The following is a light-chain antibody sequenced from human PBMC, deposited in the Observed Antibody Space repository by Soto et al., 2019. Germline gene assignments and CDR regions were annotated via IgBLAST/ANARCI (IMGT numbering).Light chain of an antibody. Sequence: EIVLTQSPATLSVSPGERATLSCRASQSVSSNLAWYQHKPGQAPXLLXYGASTRATGIPARFSGSGSGTEFSLTIRSLQSEDFAVYYCQQYNNWPRSITFGHGTRLEI. J-gene: IGKJ5*01. V-gene: IGKV3-15*01. CDR2: GAS. CDR1: QSVSSN. CDR3: QQYNNWPRSIT.